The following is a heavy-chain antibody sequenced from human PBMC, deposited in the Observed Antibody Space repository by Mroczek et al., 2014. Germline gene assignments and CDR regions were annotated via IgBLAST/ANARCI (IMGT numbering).Heavy chain of an antibody. J-gene: IGHJ5*02. CDR2: ISAYNGNT. D-gene: IGHD3-16*01. Sequence: QVQLQESGAEVKKPGASVKVSCKASGYTFTSYGISWVRQAPGQGLEWMGWISAYNGNTNYAQKLQGRVTMTTDTSTSTAYMELRSLRSDDTAVYYCARTWDNYDYVWVSGFDPWGQGTLVTVSS. CDR1: GYTFTSYG. V-gene: IGHV1-18*01. CDR3: ARTWDNYDYVWVSGFDP.